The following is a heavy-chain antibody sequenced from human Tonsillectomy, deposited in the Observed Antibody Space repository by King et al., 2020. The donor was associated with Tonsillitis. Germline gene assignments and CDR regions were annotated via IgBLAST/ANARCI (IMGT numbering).Heavy chain of an antibody. V-gene: IGHV4-39*01. D-gene: IGHD3-22*01. CDR2: VSYSGTT. CDR3: KRHGSDGSSFYDSRGYYPDY. J-gene: IGHJ4*02. CDR1: GASISSRSYY. Sequence: QLQESGPGLVKPSETLSLTCTVAGASISSRSYYWDWIRQPPGKGLEWIGSVSYSGTTYYNPSLKSRVTISVDSSKNQFSLKLSSVTAADTAVDYCKRHGSDGSSFYDSRGYYPDYWGQGTLVSVSS.